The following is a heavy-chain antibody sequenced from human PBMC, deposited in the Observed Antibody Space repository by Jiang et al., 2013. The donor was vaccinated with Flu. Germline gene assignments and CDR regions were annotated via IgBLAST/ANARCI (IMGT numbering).Heavy chain of an antibody. CDR3: ARQGPFYDYVWGSYREYYFDY. D-gene: IGHD3-16*02. CDR2: IYYSGST. CDR1: GGSISSSSYY. Sequence: GSGLVKPSETLSLTCTVSGGSISSSSYYWGWIRQPPGKGLEWIGSIYYSGSTYYNPSLKSRVTISVDTSKNQFSLKLSSVTAADTAVYYCARQGPFYDYVWGSYREYYFDYWAREPWSPSPQ. V-gene: IGHV4-39*01. J-gene: IGHJ4*02.